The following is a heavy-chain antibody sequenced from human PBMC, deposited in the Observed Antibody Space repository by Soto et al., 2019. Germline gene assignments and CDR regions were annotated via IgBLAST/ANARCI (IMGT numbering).Heavy chain of an antibody. J-gene: IGHJ4*02. Sequence: QVQLQESGPGLVKPSETLSLTCTVSGGSISSYYWSWIRQPPGKGLEWIGYMYDSGSTNYNTSLKSRVTISIDTSRNQFSLKLSSVTAADTAVYYCARGTFGVVKDWGQGTLVTVSS. D-gene: IGHD3-3*01. CDR2: MYDSGST. V-gene: IGHV4-59*01. CDR1: GGSISSYY. CDR3: ARGTFGVVKD.